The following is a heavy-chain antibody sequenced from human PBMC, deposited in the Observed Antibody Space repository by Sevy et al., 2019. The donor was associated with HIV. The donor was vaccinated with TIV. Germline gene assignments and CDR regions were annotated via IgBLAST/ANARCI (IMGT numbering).Heavy chain of an antibody. Sequence: ASVKVSCNPSGYTFTAYQMHWVRQAPGQGLEWLGRISPKGGGTKYAQNFSGRITLTRDTSIVTFYMELSNLTPDDTAVYYCAMDLSGDKITFFDFWGQRTLVTVSS. V-gene: IGHV1-2*06. CDR2: ISPKGGGT. D-gene: IGHD5-12*01. CDR3: AMDLSGDKITFFDF. J-gene: IGHJ4*02. CDR1: GYTFTAYQ.